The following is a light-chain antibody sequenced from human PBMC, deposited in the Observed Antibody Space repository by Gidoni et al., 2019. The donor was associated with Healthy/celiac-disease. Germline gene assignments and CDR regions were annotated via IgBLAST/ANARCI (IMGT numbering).Light chain of an antibody. V-gene: IGKV3-11*01. J-gene: IGKJ1*01. CDR1: QSVSSY. Sequence: EIVLTQSPATLSLSPGEIATLSCRASQSVSSYLAWYQQNPGQAPRLLIYDASNRATGIPARFSGSGSGTDFTLTISSLEPEDFAVYYCQQRSNWPPWTFGQGTKVEIK. CDR3: QQRSNWPPWT. CDR2: DAS.